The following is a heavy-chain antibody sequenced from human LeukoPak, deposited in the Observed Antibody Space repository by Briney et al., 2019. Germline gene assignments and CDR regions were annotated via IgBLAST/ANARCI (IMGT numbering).Heavy chain of an antibody. J-gene: IGHJ2*01. CDR2: INHSGST. Sequence: PSETLSLTCAVYGGSFSGYYWSWIRQPPGKGLEWIGEINHSGSTNYNPSLKSRVTISVDTSKNQCSLKLTSVSAADTAVYYCARLKLGAYFDLWGRGTLVTVSS. CDR3: ARLKLGAYFDL. V-gene: IGHV4-34*01. CDR1: GGSFSGYY. D-gene: IGHD3-16*01.